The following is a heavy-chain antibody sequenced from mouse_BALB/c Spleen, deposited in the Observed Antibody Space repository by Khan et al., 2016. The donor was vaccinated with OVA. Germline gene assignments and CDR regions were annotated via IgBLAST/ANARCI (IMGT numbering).Heavy chain of an antibody. V-gene: IGHV1S41*01. Sequence: DLVEPGASVKLSCKASGYTFTSYWINWIKERPGQGLEWIGQIGPGSGSAYYNELFKGKATLTVDTSSSTVYIQLSSLSSEDSAVYFCARSNYYGRSLYAMDDWGQGTSVTVAS. CDR3: ARSNYYGRSLYAMDD. CDR1: GYTFTSYW. CDR2: IGPGSGSA. J-gene: IGHJ4*01. D-gene: IGHD1-1*01.